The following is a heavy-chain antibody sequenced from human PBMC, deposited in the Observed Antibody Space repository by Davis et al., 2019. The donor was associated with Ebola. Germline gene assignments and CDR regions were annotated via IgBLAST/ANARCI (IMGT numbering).Heavy chain of an antibody. V-gene: IGHV4-59*01. CDR1: GGSISSYY. J-gene: IGHJ5*02. D-gene: IGHD3-10*01. CDR3: ARDSLLWFGEPQFDP. Sequence: PSETLSLTCTVSGGSISSYYWSWIRQPPGKGLEWIGYIYYSGSTNYNPSLKSRVTISVDTSKNQFSLKLSSVTAADTAVYYCARDSLLWFGEPQFDPWGQGTLVTVSS. CDR2: IYYSGST.